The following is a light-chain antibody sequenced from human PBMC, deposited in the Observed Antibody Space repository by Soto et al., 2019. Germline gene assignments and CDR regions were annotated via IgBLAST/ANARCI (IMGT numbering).Light chain of an antibody. CDR2: GAS. J-gene: IGKJ1*01. V-gene: IGKV3-15*01. CDR1: QSVSSN. CDR3: QQGYISRT. Sequence: EIVMTQSPATLSVSPGERATLSCRASQSVSSNLAWYQQKPGQAPRLLIYGASTRATGIPARFSGSGSGTDFTLTISSLQSEDFATYYCQQGYISRTFGQGTKVEIK.